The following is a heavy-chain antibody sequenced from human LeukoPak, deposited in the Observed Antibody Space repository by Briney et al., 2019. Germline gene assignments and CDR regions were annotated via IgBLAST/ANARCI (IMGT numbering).Heavy chain of an antibody. CDR3: AKDPRYCSGGSCYHWFDP. CDR1: GFTFSSYG. J-gene: IGHJ5*02. CDR2: ISGSGGST. D-gene: IGHD2-15*01. V-gene: IGHV3-23*01. Sequence: GGTLRLSCAASGFTFSSYGMSWVRQAPGKGLEWVSAISGSGGSTYYADSVKGRFTISRDNSKNTLYLQMNSLRAEDTAVYYCAKDPRYCSGGSCYHWFDPWGQGTLVTVSS.